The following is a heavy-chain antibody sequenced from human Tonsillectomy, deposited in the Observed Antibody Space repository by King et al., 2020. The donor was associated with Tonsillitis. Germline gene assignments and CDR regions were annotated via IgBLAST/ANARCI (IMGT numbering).Heavy chain of an antibody. CDR3: ARVGLRRRLPYFGIDV. CDR2: ISGYNGNT. V-gene: IGHV1-18*01. J-gene: IGHJ6*01. Sequence: QQVQSGAEVKKPGASVKVSCKASDSSFTNYGINWVRQAPGPGLEWMGWISGYNGNTNNALKLQGRLTMTPDTSTSTAYMWLRSRRSDDTAVYYCARVGLRRRLPYFGIDVWGHGTTLTVP. D-gene: IGHD6-25*01. CDR1: DSSFTNYG.